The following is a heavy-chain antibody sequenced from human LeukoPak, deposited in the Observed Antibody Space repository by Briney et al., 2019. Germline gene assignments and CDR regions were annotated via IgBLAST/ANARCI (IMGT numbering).Heavy chain of an antibody. CDR3: ARDHRAFSDYYYYMDV. D-gene: IGHD1-26*01. Sequence: GGSLRRYCAASGFTFSSYGMHWVRQAPGKGLEGVAVIWYDGSNKYYADSVKGRFTISRDNSKNTLYLQMNSLRAEDTAVYYCARDHRAFSDYYYYMDVWGKGTTVTVSS. CDR1: GFTFSSYG. V-gene: IGHV3-33*01. J-gene: IGHJ6*03. CDR2: IWYDGSNK.